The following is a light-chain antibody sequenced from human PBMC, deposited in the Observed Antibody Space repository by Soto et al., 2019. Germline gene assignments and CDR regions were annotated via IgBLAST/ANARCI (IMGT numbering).Light chain of an antibody. J-gene: IGLJ1*01. CDR1: SIDVGNNNY. V-gene: IGLV2-14*03. CDR3: SSFTGSSYV. Sequence: QSALTQPASVSGSPGQSITISCTGTSIDVGNNNYVSWYQHNPGRAPKVMICDVTNRPSGVSNRFSGSKSGNTASLTISGLQAEDEADYYCSSFTGSSYVFGTWTKVTVL. CDR2: DVT.